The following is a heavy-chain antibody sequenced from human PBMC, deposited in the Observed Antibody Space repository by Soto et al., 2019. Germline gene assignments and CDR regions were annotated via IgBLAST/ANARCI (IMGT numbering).Heavy chain of an antibody. J-gene: IGHJ6*02. CDR3: AREKRAMGFYYGMDV. D-gene: IGHD5-18*01. Sequence: GASVKVSCKASGYTFTSYGISWVRQAPGQGLEWMGWINAYNGNTKYVQKFQGRVTITRDTSASTAYLELSSLRSEDTAVYYCAREKRAMGFYYGMDVWGQGTTVTVSS. V-gene: IGHV1-18*01. CDR1: GYTFTSYG. CDR2: INAYNGNT.